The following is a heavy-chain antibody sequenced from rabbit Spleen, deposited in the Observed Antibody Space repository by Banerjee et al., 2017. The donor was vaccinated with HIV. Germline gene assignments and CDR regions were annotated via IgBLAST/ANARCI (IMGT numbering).Heavy chain of an antibody. D-gene: IGHD1-1*01. CDR2: IDSGSSGFT. CDR1: GFSFSGDSF. Sequence: QEQLEESGGGLVKPGGSLTLTCEASGFSFSGDSFSGDSYMCWVRQAPGKGLEWIVCIDSGSSGFTYFASWAKGRFTISKTSSTTVTLRMTSLTAADTATYFCARDLVGVIGWNFYLWGPGTLVTVS. V-gene: IGHV1S45*01. J-gene: IGHJ4*01. CDR3: ARDLVGVIGWNFYL.